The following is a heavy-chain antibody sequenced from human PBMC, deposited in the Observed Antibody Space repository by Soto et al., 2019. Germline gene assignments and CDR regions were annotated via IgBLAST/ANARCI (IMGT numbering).Heavy chain of an antibody. D-gene: IGHD2-15*01. J-gene: IGHJ4*02. Sequence: TLSLTCTVSGGSISSGGYYWSLIRQHPGKGLEWIGYIYYSGSTYYNPSLKSRVTISVDTSKNQFSLKLSSVTAADTAVYYCARGQVVAAQHWGQGTLVTVSS. CDR3: ARGQVVAAQH. V-gene: IGHV4-31*03. CDR1: GGSISSGGYY. CDR2: IYYSGST.